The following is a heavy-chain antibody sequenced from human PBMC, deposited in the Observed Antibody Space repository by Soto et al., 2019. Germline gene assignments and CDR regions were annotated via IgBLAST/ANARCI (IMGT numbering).Heavy chain of an antibody. CDR1: GGSIISGY. D-gene: IGHD2-15*01. V-gene: IGHV4-59*01. J-gene: IGHJ4*02. CDR2: ISYSGNT. Sequence: SETLSLTCTVSGGSIISGYWSWIRQPPGKGLEWIGYISYSGNTNYNPSLKSRVTMSVDTPKNQLPLRLSSVTTADTAVYYCAGLRGYAGSPIDYWGQGTLVTVS. CDR3: AGLRGYAGSPIDY.